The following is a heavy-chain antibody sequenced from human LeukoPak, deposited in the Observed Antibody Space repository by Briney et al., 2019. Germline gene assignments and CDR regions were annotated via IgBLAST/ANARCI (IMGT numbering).Heavy chain of an antibody. V-gene: IGHV3-43D*04. Sequence: PGGSLRLSCAASGFTFDDYAMHWVRQAPGKGLEWVSLISWDGGSTYYADSMKGRFTISRDNSKNSLYLQMNSLRAEDTALYYCAKSHCSGGSCYYYYYMDVWGKGTTVTVSS. CDR1: GFTFDDYA. CDR2: ISWDGGST. CDR3: AKSHCSGGSCYYYYYMDV. D-gene: IGHD2-15*01. J-gene: IGHJ6*03.